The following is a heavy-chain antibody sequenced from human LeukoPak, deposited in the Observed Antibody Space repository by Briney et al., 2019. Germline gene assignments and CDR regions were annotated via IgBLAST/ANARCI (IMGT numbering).Heavy chain of an antibody. V-gene: IGHV3-74*01. CDR3: GRGFALVPAGIPDY. CDR1: GFTFSNYW. J-gene: IGHJ4*02. CDR2: ISTDGSSS. D-gene: IGHD2-2*01. Sequence: GGSRRLSCAASGFTFSNYWMHWVRQAPGEGLVWVSRISTDGSSSTYTDSVKGRFTISRDNAKNTLYLQMNSLRAEDTAIYYCGRGFALVPAGIPDYWGQGILVTVFS.